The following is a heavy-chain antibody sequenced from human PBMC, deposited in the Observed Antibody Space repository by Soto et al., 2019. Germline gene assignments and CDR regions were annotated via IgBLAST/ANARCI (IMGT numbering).Heavy chain of an antibody. V-gene: IGHV1-69*01. J-gene: IGHJ1*01. Sequence: QVQLVQSGAEVKKPGSSVKVSCKASGGTFSSYAISWVRQAPGQGLEWMGGIIPIFGTANYAQKFQGRVTITADESTSTAYMELSSLISKDTTVYYCARDRIATYANGEYFQHWGHGTLVTVSS. CDR3: ARDRIATYANGEYFQH. CDR2: IIPIFGTA. CDR1: GGTFSSYA. D-gene: IGHD2-21*01.